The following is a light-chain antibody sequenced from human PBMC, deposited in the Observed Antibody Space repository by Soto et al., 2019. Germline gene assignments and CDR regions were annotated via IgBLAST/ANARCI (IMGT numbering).Light chain of an antibody. CDR1: QSVSSN. V-gene: IGKV3-15*01. CDR3: QLMYT. J-gene: IGKJ2*01. Sequence: EIVMTQSPATLSVSPGERATLSCRASQSVSSNLACYQQKPGQAPRLLIYDASTRATGIPARFSGSGSGTEFTLTMSSLQSEDCAVYYCQLMYTFGQGTKLEIK. CDR2: DAS.